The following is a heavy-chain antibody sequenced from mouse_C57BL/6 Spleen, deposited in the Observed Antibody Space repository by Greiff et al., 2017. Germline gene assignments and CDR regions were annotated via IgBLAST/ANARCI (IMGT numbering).Heavy chain of an antibody. CDR1: GYTFTSYW. J-gene: IGHJ3*01. Sequence: QVQLQQPGTELVKPGASVKLSCKASGYTFTSYWMHWVKQRPGQGLEWIGNINPSNGGTTSNEKFKSKATLTVDKSSSTAYMQLSSLTSEDSAVYYCARGDGYYVSPFAYWGQGTLVTVSA. D-gene: IGHD2-3*01. V-gene: IGHV1-53*01. CDR2: INPSNGGT. CDR3: ARGDGYYVSPFAY.